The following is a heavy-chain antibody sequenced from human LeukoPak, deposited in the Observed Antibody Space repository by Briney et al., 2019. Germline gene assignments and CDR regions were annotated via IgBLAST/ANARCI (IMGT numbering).Heavy chain of an antibody. CDR2: IIPILGIA. CDR3: ARGSYYYDCSGNGYY. CDR1: GGTFSSYA. J-gene: IGHJ4*02. V-gene: IGHV1-69*04. D-gene: IGHD3-22*01. Sequence: AVKVTCKASGGTFSSYAISWVRQAPGQGLEWMGRIIPILGIANYAQKCQGRVTNTADKSTNTANMELSSLRSEDTAVYYCARGSYYYDCSGNGYYWGQGTLVTVAS.